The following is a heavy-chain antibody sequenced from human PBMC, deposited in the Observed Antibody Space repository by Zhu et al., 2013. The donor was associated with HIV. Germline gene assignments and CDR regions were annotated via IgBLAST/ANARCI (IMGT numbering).Heavy chain of an antibody. CDR1: GYTFTSYY. CDR2: INPSGGST. Sequence: QVQLVQSGVEVKKPGASVKVSCKASGYTFTSYYMHWVRQAPGQGLEWMGLINPSGGSTSYAQKFQGRITMTRDTSTSTLYMELSNLRSEDTAVYYCARGGRITVNYYHYDLDGWGQGTTVTVSS. V-gene: IGHV1-46*01. J-gene: IGHJ6*02. CDR3: ARGGRITVNYYHYDLDG. D-gene: IGHD3-3*01.